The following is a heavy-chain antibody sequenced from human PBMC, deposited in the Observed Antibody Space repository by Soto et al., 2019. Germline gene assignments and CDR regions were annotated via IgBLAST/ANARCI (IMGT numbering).Heavy chain of an antibody. CDR2: FCYTGST. CDR1: GGSISGRC. CDR3: AKSHYDSSGYYIIDH. Sequence: SETLSLTCTVSGGSISGRCWSWVRQSPGKGLEWIGYFCYTGSTNYNPSLKSRVTISVDRSKTQCPLKLTSVTAADTAVYYCAKSHYDSSGYYIIDHWGQGTLVTVSS. D-gene: IGHD3-22*01. J-gene: IGHJ5*02. V-gene: IGHV4-59*01.